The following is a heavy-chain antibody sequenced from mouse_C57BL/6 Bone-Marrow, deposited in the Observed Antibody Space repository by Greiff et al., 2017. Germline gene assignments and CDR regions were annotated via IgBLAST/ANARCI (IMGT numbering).Heavy chain of an antibody. Sequence: QVQLQQPGAELVKPGASVKLSCKASGYTFTSYWMHWVKQRPGQGLEWIGMIHPNSGSTNYNEKFKSKATLTVDKSSSTAYMQLSSLTSEDSAVCYCAIYGPNWYFDVWGTGTTVTVSS. V-gene: IGHV1-64*01. CDR2: IHPNSGST. CDR1: GYTFTSYW. J-gene: IGHJ1*03. D-gene: IGHD1-1*02. CDR3: AIYGPNWYFDV.